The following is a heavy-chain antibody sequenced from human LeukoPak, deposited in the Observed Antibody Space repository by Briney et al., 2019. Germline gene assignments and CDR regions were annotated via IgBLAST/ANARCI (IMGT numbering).Heavy chain of an antibody. CDR3: ATDDYRGLGY. V-gene: IGHV3-74*01. Sequence: GGSLRLSCAASGITFSNYWMHWVRQAPGKGLVWVSHIIQDGSSTFYADSVKGRFTISRDNAKNTLYLQMNGLRAVDTAVYYCATDDYRGLGYWGQGTLVTVSS. CDR2: IIQDGSST. CDR1: GITFSNYW. D-gene: IGHD4-11*01. J-gene: IGHJ4*02.